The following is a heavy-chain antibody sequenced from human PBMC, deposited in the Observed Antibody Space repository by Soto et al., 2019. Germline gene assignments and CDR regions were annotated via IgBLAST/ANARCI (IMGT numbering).Heavy chain of an antibody. CDR3: ARDILRGGSWFDP. V-gene: IGHV4-30-2*01. CDR2: IYHSGST. CDR1: GGSISSGGYS. J-gene: IGHJ5*02. Sequence: SETLSLTCAVSGGSISSGGYSWSWMRQPPGKGLEWIGYIYHSGSTHYNPSLKSRVTISVDRSKNQFSLKLSSVTAADTAVYYCARDILRGGSWFDPWGQGTLVTVSS. D-gene: IGHD2-15*01.